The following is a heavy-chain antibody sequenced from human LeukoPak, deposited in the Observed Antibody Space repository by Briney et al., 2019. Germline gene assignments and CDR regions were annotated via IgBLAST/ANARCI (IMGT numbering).Heavy chain of an antibody. CDR3: ARAPVTSCRGAYCYPFDY. Sequence: GGSLRLSCAASGFTFSSYAMSWVRQAPGKGLEWVSATSSSDAGTYHADSVRGRFTISRDNSKNTLYLQMNSPRVEDAAVYYCARAPVTSCRGAYCYPFDYWGQGTLVTVSS. V-gene: IGHV3-23*01. CDR2: TSSSDAGT. D-gene: IGHD2-21*01. J-gene: IGHJ4*02. CDR1: GFTFSSYA.